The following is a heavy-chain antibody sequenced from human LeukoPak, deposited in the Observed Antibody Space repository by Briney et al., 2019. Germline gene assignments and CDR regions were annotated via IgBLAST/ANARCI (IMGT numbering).Heavy chain of an antibody. J-gene: IGHJ4*02. Sequence: PSETLSLTCAVYGGSFSGYYWSWIRQPQPPGKGLEWIGEINHSGSTKYNPSLKSRVTISVDTSKNQFSLKLSSVTAADTAVYYCARATYSSGWGTSDYWGQGTLVTVSS. CDR3: ARATYSSGWGTSDY. D-gene: IGHD6-19*01. V-gene: IGHV4-34*01. CDR1: GGSFSGYY. CDR2: INHSGST.